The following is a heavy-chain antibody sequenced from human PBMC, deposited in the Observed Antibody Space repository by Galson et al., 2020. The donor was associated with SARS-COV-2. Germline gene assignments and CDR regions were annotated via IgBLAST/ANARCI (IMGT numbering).Heavy chain of an antibody. D-gene: IGHD6-13*01. CDR1: GSSLSTSRGG. CDR2: IYRDDDK. V-gene: IGHV2-5*02. CDR3: AHSRAYSSSWYYYYYGMDV. J-gene: IGHJ6*02. Sequence: SGPTLVKPTQTLTLTCTFSGSSLSTSRGGVGWIRQPPGKALEWLALIYRDDDKRHSPSLKSRLTITKDTSKNQLVLTMTHMDPVDTATYYCAHSRAYSSSWYYYYYGMDVWGHGTTVTVSS.